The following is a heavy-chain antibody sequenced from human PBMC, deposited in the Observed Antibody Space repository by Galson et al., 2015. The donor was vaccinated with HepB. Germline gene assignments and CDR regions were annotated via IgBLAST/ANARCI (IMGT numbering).Heavy chain of an antibody. Sequence: SLRLSCAASGFTFDDYGMSWVRQAPGKGLEWVSGINWNGGSTGYADSVKGRFTISRDNAKNSLYLQMNSLRAEDTALYYFARSGGDRDGNWFDPWGQGTLVTVSS. D-gene: IGHD3-10*01. J-gene: IGHJ5*02. CDR1: GFTFDDYG. CDR2: INWNGGST. CDR3: ARSGGDRDGNWFDP. V-gene: IGHV3-20*04.